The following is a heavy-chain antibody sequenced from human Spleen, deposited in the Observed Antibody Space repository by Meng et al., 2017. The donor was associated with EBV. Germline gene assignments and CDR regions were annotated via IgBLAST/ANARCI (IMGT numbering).Heavy chain of an antibody. V-gene: IGHV3-23*01. CDR2: VSSNSDYT. Sequence: VKLLELWGCVLRTGGSLRHTGADSGFTLNTLAIRSVGQAAGKGLEWRSSVSSNSDYTDYSGSVMDSFTVSRDNSKNIVYLQMNSLRGEDTAIYFCAKDFENLVVTAIDHWGQGTLVTVSS. CDR1: GFTLNTLA. J-gene: IGHJ4*02. D-gene: IGHD2-21*02. CDR3: AKDFENLVVTAIDH.